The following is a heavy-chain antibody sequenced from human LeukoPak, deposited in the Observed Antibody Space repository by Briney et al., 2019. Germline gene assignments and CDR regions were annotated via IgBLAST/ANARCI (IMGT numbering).Heavy chain of an antibody. J-gene: IGHJ4*02. CDR1: GFTFSDYY. CDR2: ISSSVSTI. Sequence: PGGSLRLSCAASGFTFSDYYMSWIRQAPGKGLEWVSYISSSVSTIYYADSVKGRFTISRDNAKNSLYLQMSSLRAEDTAVYYCAREGRCSSSSGGGCFDYWGQGTLVTVSS. V-gene: IGHV3-11*01. D-gene: IGHD6-6*01. CDR3: AREGRCSSSSGGGCFDY.